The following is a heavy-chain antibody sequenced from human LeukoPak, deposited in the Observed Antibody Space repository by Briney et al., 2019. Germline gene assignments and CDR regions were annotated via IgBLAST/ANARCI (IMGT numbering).Heavy chain of an antibody. D-gene: IGHD4-23*01. CDR1: AFTFSNYW. CDR2: IKEDGSEI. V-gene: IGHV3-7*01. J-gene: IGHJ4*02. Sequence: PGGSLRLSCAASAFTFSNYWMSWVRQAPGKGLGWVANIKEDGSEINYVDSVKGRFTISRDNAKNSLYLQMNSLTVDDTAVYYCARDRGYSSFDYWGQGTLVTVSS. CDR3: ARDRGYSSFDY.